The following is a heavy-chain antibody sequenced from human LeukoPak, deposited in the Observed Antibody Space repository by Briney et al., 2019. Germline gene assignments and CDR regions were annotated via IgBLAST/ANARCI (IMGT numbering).Heavy chain of an antibody. J-gene: IGHJ6*02. CDR1: GFTISTYV. CDR2: ILYDGSSK. CDR3: ERVVAGSVYNSSMDV. Sequence: PGRSLRLSCAASGFTISTYVMHWVRQAPGKGLQWVAVILYDGSSKYYAASVKGRFIISRDNSKNTLYLQMNGVTAEDTAVYYCERVVAGSVYNSSMDVWGQGTTVTVSS. D-gene: IGHD6-19*01. V-gene: IGHV3-30*01.